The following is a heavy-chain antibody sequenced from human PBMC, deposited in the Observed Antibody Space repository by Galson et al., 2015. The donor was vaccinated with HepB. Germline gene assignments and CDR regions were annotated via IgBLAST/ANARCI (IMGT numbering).Heavy chain of an antibody. CDR3: AKDRLSRLIVGATATGNWFDP. D-gene: IGHD1-26*01. CDR2: ISYDGSNK. Sequence: SLRLSCAASGFTFSSYGMHWVRQAPGKGLEWVAVISYDGSNKYYADSVKGRFTISRDNSKNTLYLQMNSLRAEDTAVYYCAKDRLSRLIVGATATGNWFDPWGQGTLVTVSS. CDR1: GFTFSSYG. J-gene: IGHJ5*02. V-gene: IGHV3-30*18.